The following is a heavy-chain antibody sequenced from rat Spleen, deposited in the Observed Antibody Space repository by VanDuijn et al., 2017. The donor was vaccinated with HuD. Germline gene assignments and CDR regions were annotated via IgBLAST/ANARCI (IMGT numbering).Heavy chain of an antibody. Sequence: EVQLVESGGGLVQPGRSLKLSCVASGFTFNNYWMTWIRQAPGKGLEWVASITTTRDDTYYPDSVKGRFTISRDNAKSTLYLQMDSLRSEDTATYYCTTVVGDSYWYFDFWGPGTMVTVSS. CDR3: TTVVGDSYWYFDF. D-gene: IGHD4-2*01. V-gene: IGHV5-31*01. J-gene: IGHJ1*01. CDR2: ITTTRDDT. CDR1: GFTFNNYW.